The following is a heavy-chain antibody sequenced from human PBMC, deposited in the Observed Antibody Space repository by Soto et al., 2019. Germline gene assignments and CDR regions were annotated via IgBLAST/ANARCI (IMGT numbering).Heavy chain of an antibody. Sequence: EVQLVESGGGLVQPGRSLRLSCAASGFTFDDYAMHWVRQAPGKGLEWVSGISWNSGSIGYADSVKGRFTISRDNAKNSLYLQMNSLRAEDTALYYCAKDGSGYDPYYFDYWGQGTLVTVSS. D-gene: IGHD5-12*01. CDR3: AKDGSGYDPYYFDY. V-gene: IGHV3-9*01. J-gene: IGHJ4*02. CDR2: ISWNSGSI. CDR1: GFTFDDYA.